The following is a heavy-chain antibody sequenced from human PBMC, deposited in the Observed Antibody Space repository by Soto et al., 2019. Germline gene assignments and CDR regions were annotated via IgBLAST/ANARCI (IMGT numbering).Heavy chain of an antibody. CDR3: ATQMRNDNWCAP. CDR1: RNXFTNYW. J-gene: IGHJ5*02. D-gene: IGHD3-16*01. Sequence: EXLKISCKRSRNXFTNYWITWVRHMPGKGLEWMGRIDPSYSYTKYSPSFQGHLTISAYKSISTAYLQWSSLKASDNAMYDCATQMRNDNWCAPWGQGTLSTVSS. CDR2: IDPSYSYT. V-gene: IGHV5-10-1*01.